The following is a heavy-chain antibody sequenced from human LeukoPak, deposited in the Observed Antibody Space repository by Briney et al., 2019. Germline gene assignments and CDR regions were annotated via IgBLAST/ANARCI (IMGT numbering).Heavy chain of an antibody. Sequence: SETLSLTCTVSGGSISSSSYYWGWIRQPPGKGLEWTGSIYYSGSTYYNPSLKSRVTISVDTSKNQFSLKLSSVTAADTAVYYCARDLYYDSSGYRFDYWGQGTLVTVSS. CDR1: GGSISSSSYY. V-gene: IGHV4-39*07. D-gene: IGHD3-22*01. CDR2: IYYSGST. CDR3: ARDLYYDSSGYRFDY. J-gene: IGHJ4*02.